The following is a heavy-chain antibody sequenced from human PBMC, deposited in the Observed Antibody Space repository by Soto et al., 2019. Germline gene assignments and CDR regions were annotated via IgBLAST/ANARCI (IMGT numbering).Heavy chain of an antibody. CDR2: ISYDGSNK. CDR3: AKDRRYSSSPLYGMDV. CDR1: GFTFSSYG. V-gene: IGHV3-30*18. Sequence: GGSLRLSCAASGFTFSSYGMHWVRQAPGKGLEWVAVISYDGSNKYYADSVKGRFTISRDNSKNRLYLQMNSLRAEDTAVYYCAKDRRYSSSPLYGMDVWGQGTTVTVS. J-gene: IGHJ6*02. D-gene: IGHD6-6*01.